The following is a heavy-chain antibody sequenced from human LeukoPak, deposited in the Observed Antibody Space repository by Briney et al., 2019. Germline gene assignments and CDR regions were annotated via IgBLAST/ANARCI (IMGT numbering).Heavy chain of an antibody. CDR3: ARGLRFLEWLTQDY. D-gene: IGHD3-3*01. CDR2: IYYSGST. CDR1: GGSISSYY. V-gene: IGHV4-59*01. Sequence: PSETLSLTCTVSGGSISSYYWSWIRQPPGKGLEWIGYIYYSGSTNYNPSLKSRVTISVDTSKNQFSLKLSSVTAADTDVYYCARGLRFLEWLTQDYWGQGTLVTVSS. J-gene: IGHJ4*02.